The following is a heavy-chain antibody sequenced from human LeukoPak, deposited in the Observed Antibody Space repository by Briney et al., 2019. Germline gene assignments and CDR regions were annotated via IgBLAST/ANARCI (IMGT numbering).Heavy chain of an antibody. CDR3: ARVVIAVAGTPFVY. J-gene: IGHJ4*02. V-gene: IGHV3-74*01. Sequence: GGSLRLSCAASGFTFSSYWMHWVRQGPGKGLVWVSRINSDGSSTSYADSVKGRFTISRDNAKNTLYLQMNSLRAEDTAVYYCARVVIAVAGTPFVYWGQGTLVTVSS. CDR2: INSDGSST. D-gene: IGHD6-19*01. CDR1: GFTFSSYW.